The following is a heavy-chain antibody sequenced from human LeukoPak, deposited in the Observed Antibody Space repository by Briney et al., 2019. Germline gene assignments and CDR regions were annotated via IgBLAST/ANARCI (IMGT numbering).Heavy chain of an antibody. CDR1: GFTFNNAW. CDR2: IKQDGSEK. D-gene: IGHD2-8*01. J-gene: IGHJ4*02. CDR3: ASGDYMYGY. V-gene: IGHV3-7*01. Sequence: GGSLRLSCAVSGFTFNNAWMSWVRQAPGKGLEWVANIKQDGSEKYYVDSVKGRFTISRDNAKNSLYLQMNSLRAEDTAVYYCASGDYMYGYWGQGTLVTVSS.